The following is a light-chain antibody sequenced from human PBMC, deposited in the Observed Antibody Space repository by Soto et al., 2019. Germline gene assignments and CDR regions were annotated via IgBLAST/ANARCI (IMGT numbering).Light chain of an antibody. CDR1: SSDVGGFNY. CDR3: NSYTSSSTDV. CDR2: DVT. V-gene: IGLV2-14*03. Sequence: QSVLTQPASVSGSPGQSITISCTGTSSDVGGFNYVSWYLQHPGKAPKVMIYDVTNRPSGVSYRFSGSKSSNTASLTISGLQAEDEADYYCNSYTSSSTDVFGTGTKLTVL. J-gene: IGLJ1*01.